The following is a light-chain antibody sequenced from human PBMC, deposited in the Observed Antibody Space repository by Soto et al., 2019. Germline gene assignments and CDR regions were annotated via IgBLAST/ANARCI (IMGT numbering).Light chain of an antibody. J-gene: IGLJ1*01. Sequence: QPVPTQPPSVSGAPGQRVTISCTGSSSNIGAGYDVHWYQQLPGTAPKLLIYGNNNRPSGVPDRFSGSESGTSASLAITGLQAEDEADYYGQSYDSSLSVLVFGTGTKLTVL. CDR2: GNN. CDR1: SSNIGAGYD. CDR3: QSYDSSLSVLV. V-gene: IGLV1-40*01.